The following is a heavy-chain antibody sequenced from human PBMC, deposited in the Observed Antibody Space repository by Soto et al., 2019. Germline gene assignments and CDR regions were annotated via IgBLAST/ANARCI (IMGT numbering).Heavy chain of an antibody. CDR2: IYYSGST. CDR3: AGIYSGSPGGTLRY. CDR1: GGSISRGGYY. J-gene: IGHJ4*02. V-gene: IGHV4-31*03. Sequence: QVQLQESGPGLVKPSQTLSLTCTVSGGSISRGGYYWSWIRQHPGKGLEWIGYIYYSGSTYYNPSLKKRVTISVDTSKNQFSLKLSSVTAADTAVYYCAGIYSGSPGGTLRYWGQGTLVTVSS. D-gene: IGHD1-26*01.